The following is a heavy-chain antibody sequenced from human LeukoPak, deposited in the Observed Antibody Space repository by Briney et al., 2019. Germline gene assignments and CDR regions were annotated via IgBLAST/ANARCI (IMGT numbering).Heavy chain of an antibody. CDR3: ARGPHQIGYFDY. D-gene: IGHD3-16*01. Sequence: SETLSLTCTVSGGSISSSSYYWGWIRQPPGKGLEWIGSIYYSGSTYYNPSLKSRVTISVDTSKNQFSLKLSSVTAADTAVYYCARGPHQIGYFDYWGQGTLVTVSS. V-gene: IGHV4-39*07. CDR2: IYYSGST. J-gene: IGHJ4*02. CDR1: GGSISSSSYY.